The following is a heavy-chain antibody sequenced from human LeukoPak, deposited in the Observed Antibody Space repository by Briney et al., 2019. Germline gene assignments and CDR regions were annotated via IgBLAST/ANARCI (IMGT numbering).Heavy chain of an antibody. CDR2: INPNSGGT. Sequence: ASVKVSCKASGYTFTGYYMHWVRQAPEQGLEWMGWINPNSGGTNYAQKFQGRVTMTRDTSISTAYMELSRLRSDDTAVYYCARARAYYYDSSGLDPWGQGTLVTVSS. J-gene: IGHJ5*02. V-gene: IGHV1-2*02. D-gene: IGHD3-22*01. CDR1: GYTFTGYY. CDR3: ARARAYYYDSSGLDP.